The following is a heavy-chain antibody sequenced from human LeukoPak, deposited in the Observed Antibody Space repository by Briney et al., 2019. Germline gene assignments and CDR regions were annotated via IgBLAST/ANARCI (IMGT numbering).Heavy chain of an antibody. J-gene: IGHJ3*02. V-gene: IGHV3-74*01. CDR2: INTDGSST. D-gene: IGHD2-15*01. Sequence: GGSLRLSCAASGFTFSSYWMHWVRQAPGKGLVWVSRINTDGSSTNYADSVKGRFTISRDNAKNSLYLQMNSLRAEDTAVYYCARTELLDAFDIWGLGTMVTVSS. CDR3: ARTELLDAFDI. CDR1: GFTFSSYW.